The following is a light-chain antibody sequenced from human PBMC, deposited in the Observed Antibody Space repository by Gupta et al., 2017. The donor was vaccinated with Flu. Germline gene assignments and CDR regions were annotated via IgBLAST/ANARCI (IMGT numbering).Light chain of an antibody. V-gene: IGKV3-11*01. CDR3: QQRSNWPKT. Sequence: EIVLQQSPATLSLPPGERATLSCRASQSVSSYLAWYQQKPGQAPRLLIYDASNRATGSPARFSGSGSGTDFTLTISSLEPEDFAVYNCQQRSNWPKTFGGGTKVEIK. CDR2: DAS. CDR1: QSVSSY. J-gene: IGKJ4*01.